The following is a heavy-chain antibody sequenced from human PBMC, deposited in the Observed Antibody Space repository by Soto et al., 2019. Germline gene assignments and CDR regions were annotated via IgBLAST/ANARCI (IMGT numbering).Heavy chain of an antibody. CDR3: ATGPDYDFWSGNNWFDP. CDR1: GFTFDDYA. CDR2: ISWNSGSI. D-gene: IGHD3-3*01. J-gene: IGHJ5*02. Sequence: EVQLVEAGGGLVQPGRSLRLSCAASGFTFDDYAMHWVRQAPGKGLEWVSGISWNSGSIGYADSVRGRFTISRDNAYNSLYLQMNSLRAEDTAFYYCATGPDYDFWSGNNWFDPWGQGTLVTVSS. V-gene: IGHV3-9*01.